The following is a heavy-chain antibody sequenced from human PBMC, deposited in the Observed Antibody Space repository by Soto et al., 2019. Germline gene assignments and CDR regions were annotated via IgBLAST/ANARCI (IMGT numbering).Heavy chain of an antibody. D-gene: IGHD3-22*01. Sequence: SETLSLTCTVSGGFISSSSFYWGWIRQPPSEGLEWIGYIYYSGSTNYNPSLKSRVTVSVDMSKNQFSLKLSSVTAADTAVYYCARQFGYYYDSSGYRDAFDIWGQGTMVTVSS. V-gene: IGHV4-61*05. CDR3: ARQFGYYYDSSGYRDAFDI. CDR1: GGFISSSSFY. CDR2: IYYSGST. J-gene: IGHJ3*02.